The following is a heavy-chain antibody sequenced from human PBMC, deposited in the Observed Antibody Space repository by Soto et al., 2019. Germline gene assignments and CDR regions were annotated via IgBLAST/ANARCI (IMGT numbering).Heavy chain of an antibody. Sequence: QITLKESGPTVVKPTQTLTLTCTCSGCSLSTSGVGLGWIRHPPGQALEWLALIFWDDDKRFSPSLKSRLTITKDTSENQVLLTMTNVDPVDTATYYCTHGNRYFQHWCQGTLVTVSS. J-gene: IGHJ1*01. V-gene: IGHV2-5*02. CDR2: IFWDDDK. CDR1: GCSLSTSGVG. CDR3: THGNRYFQH.